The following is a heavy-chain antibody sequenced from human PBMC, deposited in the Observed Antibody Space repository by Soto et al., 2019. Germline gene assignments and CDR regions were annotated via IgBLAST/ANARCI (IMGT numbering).Heavy chain of an antibody. J-gene: IGHJ3*02. D-gene: IGHD2-15*01. V-gene: IGHV3-21*01. CDR3: ARVSPSGGYCSGGSCIAAFDI. CDR1: GFTFSSYS. CDR2: ISSSSSYI. Sequence: GGSLRLSCAASGFTFSSYSMNWVRQAPGKGLEWVSSISSSSSYIYYADSVKGRFTISRDNAKNSLYLQMNSLRAEDTAVYYCARVSPSGGYCSGGSCIAAFDIWGQGTMVTVSS.